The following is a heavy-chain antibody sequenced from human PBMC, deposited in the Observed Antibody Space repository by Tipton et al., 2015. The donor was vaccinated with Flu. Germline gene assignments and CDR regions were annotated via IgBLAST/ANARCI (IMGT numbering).Heavy chain of an antibody. CDR3: ARLSYYDVDLKNFYFDH. CDR1: GYSIRSAYY. J-gene: IGHJ4*02. V-gene: IGHV4-38-2*01. CDR2: IYHGGT. Sequence: TLSLTCEVSGYSIRSAYYWGWIRQPPGKGLEWIGSIYHGGTFYNPSLKSRVTISQDRSKNQFSLMLRSVTAADTAIYYCARLSYYDVDLKNFYFDHWGQGVLVTVSS. D-gene: IGHD3-10*02.